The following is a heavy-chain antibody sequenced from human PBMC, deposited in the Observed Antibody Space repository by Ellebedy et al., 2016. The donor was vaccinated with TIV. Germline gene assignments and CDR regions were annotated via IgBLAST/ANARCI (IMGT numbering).Heavy chain of an antibody. CDR2: IIPILGIA. V-gene: IGHV1-69*04. CDR3: ASHSFDYGDYGWFDP. Sequence: AASVKVSCKASGYTFTSYGISWVRQAPGQGLEWMGRIIPILGIANYAQKFQGRVTITADKSTSTAYMELSSLRSEDTAVYYCASHSFDYGDYGWFDPWGQGTLVTVSS. CDR1: GYTFTSYG. D-gene: IGHD4-17*01. J-gene: IGHJ5*02.